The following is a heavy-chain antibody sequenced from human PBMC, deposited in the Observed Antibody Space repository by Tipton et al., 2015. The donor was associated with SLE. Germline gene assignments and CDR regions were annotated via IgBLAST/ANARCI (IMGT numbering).Heavy chain of an antibody. CDR1: GGSISSGGYY. Sequence: TLSLTCTVSGGSISSGGYYWSWIRQHPGKGLEWIGYVNYRGNAYYNPSLKSRTTLLADTATNQVSLRLTSVTAADTAVYYCARDFRANGNWFDPWGQGTLVTVSS. V-gene: IGHV4-31*03. CDR3: ARDFRANGNWFDP. D-gene: IGHD1-26*01. CDR2: VNYRGNA. J-gene: IGHJ5*02.